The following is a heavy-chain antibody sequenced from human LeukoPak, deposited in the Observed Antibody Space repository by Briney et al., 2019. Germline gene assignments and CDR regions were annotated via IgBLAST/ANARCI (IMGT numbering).Heavy chain of an antibody. D-gene: IGHD2-2*01. V-gene: IGHV3-21*01. J-gene: IGHJ6*02. CDR2: ISSSSSYI. CDR1: GFTFSSYS. Sequence: GGSLRLSCAASGFTFSSYSMNWVRQAPGKGLEWVSSISSSSSYIYYADSVKGRFTISRDNAKNSLYLQMNSLRAEDTAVYYCATLCRSTSCYENYYGMDVWGQGTTVTVSS. CDR3: ATLCRSTSCYENYYGMDV.